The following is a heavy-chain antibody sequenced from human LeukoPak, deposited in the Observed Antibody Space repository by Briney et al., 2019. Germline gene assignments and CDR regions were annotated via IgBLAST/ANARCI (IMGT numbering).Heavy chain of an antibody. D-gene: IGHD1-1*01. Sequence: SETLSLTCTVSGGSISIYYWSWIRQPAGKGLEWIWRMHTSGATDYNPSLKSRVTMSLDTSKNQFSLKLSSVTAADTAVYYCARDRANNWSQDWFDPWGQGTLVTVSS. CDR1: GGSISIYY. V-gene: IGHV4-4*07. CDR3: ARDRANNWSQDWFDP. CDR2: MHTSGAT. J-gene: IGHJ5*02.